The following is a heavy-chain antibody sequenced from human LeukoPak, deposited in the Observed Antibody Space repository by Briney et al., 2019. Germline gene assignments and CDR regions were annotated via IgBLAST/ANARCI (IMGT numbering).Heavy chain of an antibody. D-gene: IGHD3-10*01. Sequence: PGAPLSLCCAASGFAFSSYSMHWVRQAPGKGLEWVSSITSVTYIYYAPSVKGRFTISTDKSKNSLYLQMNNLRASDTAVYYCAIAVYYGSVGHYAFRGVDYWGQGTLVTVSS. V-gene: IGHV3-21*01. CDR2: ITSVTYI. CDR1: GFAFSSYS. J-gene: IGHJ4*02. CDR3: AIAVYYGSVGHYAFRGVDY.